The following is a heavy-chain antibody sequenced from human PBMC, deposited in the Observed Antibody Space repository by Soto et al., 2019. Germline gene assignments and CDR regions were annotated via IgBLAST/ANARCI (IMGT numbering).Heavy chain of an antibody. CDR3: AHRQRTVYFDY. CDR1: GFSLSTSGVG. D-gene: IGHD4-17*01. CDR2: SYWDDDK. V-gene: IGHV2-5*02. J-gene: IGHJ4*02. Sequence: QITLKESGPTLVKPTQTLTLTCTFSGFSLSTSGVGVGWIRQPPGKALEWLALSYWDDDKRYSPSLKSRLTLTEYTSKNQVVITMPNMDPEDTATYYCAHRQRTVYFDYWGQGTLVTVSS.